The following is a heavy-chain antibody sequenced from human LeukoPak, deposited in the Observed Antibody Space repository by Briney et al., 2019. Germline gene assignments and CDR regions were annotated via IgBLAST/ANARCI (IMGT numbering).Heavy chain of an antibody. J-gene: IGHJ6*02. Sequence: ASVKVSCKASGYTFTSYVISWVRQAPGQGLEWMGWISAYNGNTNYAQKLQGRVTMTTDTSTSTAYMELRSLRSDDTAVYYCARDLVHSSSSYYYYYGMDVWGQGTTVTVSS. CDR1: GYTFTSYV. CDR3: ARDLVHSSSSYYYYYGMDV. D-gene: IGHD6-6*01. CDR2: ISAYNGNT. V-gene: IGHV1-18*01.